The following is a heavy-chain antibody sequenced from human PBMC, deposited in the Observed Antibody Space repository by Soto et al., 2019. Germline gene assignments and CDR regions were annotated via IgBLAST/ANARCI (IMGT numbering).Heavy chain of an antibody. CDR2: ISGGSKSI. Sequence: GGSLRLSCVTSGFTFSSHSMNWVRQAPGKGLEWISYISGGSKSIYYAASVKGRFTISRDNAKNSLYLEMNSLRDEDTAVYSCVRDSRRGYGMDVWGPGTTVIVSS. D-gene: IGHD3-10*01. J-gene: IGHJ6*02. CDR1: GFTFSSHS. CDR3: VRDSRRGYGMDV. V-gene: IGHV3-48*02.